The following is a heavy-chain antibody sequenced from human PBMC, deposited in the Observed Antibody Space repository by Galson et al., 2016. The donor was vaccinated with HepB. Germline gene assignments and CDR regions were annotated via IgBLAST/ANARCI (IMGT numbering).Heavy chain of an antibody. CDR3: ARQQRAGLVNF. Sequence: SETLSLTCTVSGGSISSSSYYWTWIRRPPGKGLEGIGSIFYTGTTYYNPSLQNRVTISVDTSKDQFSLQLSSVTAADTAVYYCARQQRAGLVNFWGQGTMVTVSS. J-gene: IGHJ3*01. D-gene: IGHD3/OR15-3a*01. V-gene: IGHV4-39*01. CDR2: IFYTGTT. CDR1: GGSISSSSYY.